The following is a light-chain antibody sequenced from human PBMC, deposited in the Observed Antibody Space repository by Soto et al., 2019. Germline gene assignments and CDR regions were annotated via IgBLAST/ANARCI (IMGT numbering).Light chain of an antibody. J-gene: IGLJ1*01. CDR1: SSDVGGYNY. V-gene: IGLV2-14*01. CDR3: TSPAPGSLYV. CDR2: KVS. Sequence: QSVLTQPASVSGSPGQSITISCTGTSSDVGGYNYVSWYEHYPGRVPILLIYKVSNRPSGISNRYSGSKSCNTAYLTISGLQAEDEADYFCTSPAPGSLYVFGSGTKLTVL.